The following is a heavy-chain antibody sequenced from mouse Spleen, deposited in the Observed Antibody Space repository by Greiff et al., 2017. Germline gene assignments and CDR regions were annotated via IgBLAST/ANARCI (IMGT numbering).Heavy chain of an antibody. CDR3: ARHFGNYFYTMDY. CDR1: GFSLTTYG. Sequence: QVQLQQSGPGLVQPSQSLSITCTVSGFSLTTYGVHWVRQSPGKGLEWLGVIWSGGGTDYNAAFISRLSISKDNSKSQVFFKMNSLQADDTAIYYCARHFGNYFYTMDYWGQGTSVTVSS. CDR2: IWSGGGT. J-gene: IGHJ4*01. V-gene: IGHV2-2*01. D-gene: IGHD2-1*01.